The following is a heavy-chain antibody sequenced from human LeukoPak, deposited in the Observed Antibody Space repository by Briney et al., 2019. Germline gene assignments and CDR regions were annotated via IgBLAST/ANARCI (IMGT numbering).Heavy chain of an antibody. Sequence: SETLSLTCTVSGGSISSYYWSWIRQPPGKGLEWIGYIYYSGSTNYNPSLKSRVTISVDTSKNQFSLELSSVTAADTAVYYCARGSEWLVGFYDYWGQGTLVTVSS. CDR3: ARGSEWLVGFYDY. V-gene: IGHV4-59*01. CDR1: GGSISSYY. D-gene: IGHD6-19*01. CDR2: IYYSGST. J-gene: IGHJ4*02.